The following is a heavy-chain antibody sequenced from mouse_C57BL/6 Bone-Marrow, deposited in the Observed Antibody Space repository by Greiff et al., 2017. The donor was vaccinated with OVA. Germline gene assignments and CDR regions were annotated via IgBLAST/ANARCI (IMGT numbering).Heavy chain of an antibody. CDR3: ARSGGFLCYFDY. CDR2: INPGSGGT. Sequence: QVQLQQSGAELVRPGTSVKASCKASGYAFTNYLIAWVKQRPGQGLEWIGVINPGSGGTNYNEKFKGKATLTADKSSSTAYMQLSSLTSEDSAVDICARSGGFLCYFDYWGQGTTLTVSS. J-gene: IGHJ2*01. CDR1: GYAFTNYL. V-gene: IGHV1-54*01.